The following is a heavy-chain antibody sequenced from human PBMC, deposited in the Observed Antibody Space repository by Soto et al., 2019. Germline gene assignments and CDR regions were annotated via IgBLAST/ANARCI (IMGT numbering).Heavy chain of an antibody. D-gene: IGHD4-17*01. V-gene: IGHV3-30*18. J-gene: IGHJ4*02. Sequence: GGSLSLSCAASGFTFSSYGMHWVRQAPGKGLEWVAVISYDGSNKYYADSVKGRFTISRDNSKNTLYLQMNSLRAEDTAVYYCAKSPSTVPPGGFDYWGQGTLVTVSS. CDR2: ISYDGSNK. CDR1: GFTFSSYG. CDR3: AKSPSTVPPGGFDY.